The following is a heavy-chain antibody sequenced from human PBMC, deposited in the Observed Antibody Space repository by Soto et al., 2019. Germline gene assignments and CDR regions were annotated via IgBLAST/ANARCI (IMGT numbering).Heavy chain of an antibody. Sequence: GGALRLTCAASGFTVKSNYITWVRQAPGKGLEWVSVIYSGGTTDYADSVKGRFTISRDTSKNTLSLQMNSLRAEDTAVYYCARGFNYGYFDYWGQGTLVTVSS. V-gene: IGHV3-53*01. CDR2: IYSGGTT. J-gene: IGHJ4*02. CDR1: GFTVKSNY. D-gene: IGHD5-18*01. CDR3: ARGFNYGYFDY.